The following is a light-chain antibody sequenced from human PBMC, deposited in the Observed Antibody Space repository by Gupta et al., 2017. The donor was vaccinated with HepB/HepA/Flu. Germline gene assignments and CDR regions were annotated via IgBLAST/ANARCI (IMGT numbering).Light chain of an antibody. J-gene: IGKJ3*01. Sequence: ELVLTQSPGTLSLSPGERATLSCRASQSVSSSYLAWYQQKPGQAPRLLIYGASSRATGIPDRFSGSGSGTDFTRTISRLEPEDFAVYYCQQYGSSPFTFGPGTKVEIK. CDR2: GAS. CDR1: QSVSSSY. CDR3: QQYGSSPFT. V-gene: IGKV3-20*01.